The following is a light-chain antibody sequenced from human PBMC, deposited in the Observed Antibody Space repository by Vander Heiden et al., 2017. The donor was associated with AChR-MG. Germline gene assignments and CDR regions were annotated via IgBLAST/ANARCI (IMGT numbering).Light chain of an antibody. CDR2: LGS. CDR1: QSLMHSNGYKY. Sequence: IVMTQSPLSLPVTSGEPASISGRSSQSLMHSNGYKYLDWYLQKPGQSPQLLVYLGSNRASGVPDRFSGSGSGTDFTLKISRVEAEDVGVYYCMQALQTPLTFGGGTKVEIK. CDR3: MQALQTPLT. V-gene: IGKV2-28*01. J-gene: IGKJ4*01.